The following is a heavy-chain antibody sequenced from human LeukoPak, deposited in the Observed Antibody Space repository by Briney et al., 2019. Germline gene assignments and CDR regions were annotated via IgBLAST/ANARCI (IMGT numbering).Heavy chain of an antibody. V-gene: IGHV4-59*01. Sequence: KPSETLSLTCTVSGGSISSYYWSWIRQPPGKGLEWIGYIYYSGSTNYNPSLKSRVTISVDTSKNQFSLKLSSVTAADTAAYYCARGPDWFDPWGQGTLVTVSS. CDR1: GGSISSYY. CDR3: ARGPDWFDP. CDR2: IYYSGST. J-gene: IGHJ5*02.